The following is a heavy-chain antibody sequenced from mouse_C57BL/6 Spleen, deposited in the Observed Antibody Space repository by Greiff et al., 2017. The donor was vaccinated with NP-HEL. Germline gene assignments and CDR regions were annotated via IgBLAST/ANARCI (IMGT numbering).Heavy chain of an antibody. CDR1: GYTFTSYW. CDR3: ARRHYYGSSYDWYFDV. J-gene: IGHJ1*03. V-gene: IGHV1-61*01. Sequence: QVQLQQPGAELVRPGSSVKLSCKASGYTFTSYWMDWVKQRPGQGLEWIGNIYPSDSETHYNQKFKDKATLTVDKSSSTAYMQLSSLTSEDSAVYYCARRHYYGSSYDWYFDVWGTGTTVTVSS. D-gene: IGHD1-1*01. CDR2: IYPSDSET.